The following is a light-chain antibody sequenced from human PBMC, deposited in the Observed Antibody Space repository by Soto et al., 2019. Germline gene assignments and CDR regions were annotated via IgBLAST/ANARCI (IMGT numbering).Light chain of an antibody. Sequence: EIVLTQSPGTLSLSPGERATLSCRASQSVSSSYLAWYQQKPGQAPRLLIYGASSRATGIPDRFSGSGSGTDFTLTITRLEPGDFAMYYCQQYGSSPYTFGQGTKLEIK. CDR3: QQYGSSPYT. V-gene: IGKV3-20*01. J-gene: IGKJ2*01. CDR2: GAS. CDR1: QSVSSSY.